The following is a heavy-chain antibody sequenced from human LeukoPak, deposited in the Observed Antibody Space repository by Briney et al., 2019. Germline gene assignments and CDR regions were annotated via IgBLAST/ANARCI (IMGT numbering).Heavy chain of an antibody. CDR3: ARLRGYSYGSFDY. CDR1: AASISTYY. D-gene: IGHD5-18*01. CDR2: IYYSGST. Sequence: SQTLSLTFTVSAASISTYYSSSIRQPPGKGLEWSGYIYYSGSTNYNPTLKSRVTISVDTSKNQFSLKLSSVTAAETAVYYCARLRGYSYGSFDYWGQGTLVTVSS. J-gene: IGHJ4*02. V-gene: IGHV4-59*01.